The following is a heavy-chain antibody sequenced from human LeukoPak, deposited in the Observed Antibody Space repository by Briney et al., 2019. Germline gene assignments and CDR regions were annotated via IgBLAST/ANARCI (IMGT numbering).Heavy chain of an antibody. Sequence: SETLSLTCTVYGDSINNYYWSWIRQSPGKGLGWIGYIYSSGSTNYNPSLKSRVTISVATSKNQFSLKLSSVTAADTAVYYCARHRGSGSPYFDYWGQGTLVTVSS. CDR1: GDSINNYY. D-gene: IGHD3-10*01. CDR3: ARHRGSGSPYFDY. V-gene: IGHV4-59*08. CDR2: IYSSGST. J-gene: IGHJ4*02.